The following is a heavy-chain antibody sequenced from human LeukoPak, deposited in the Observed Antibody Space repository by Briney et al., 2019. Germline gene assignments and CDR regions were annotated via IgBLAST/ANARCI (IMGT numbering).Heavy chain of an antibody. Sequence: ASVKVSCKASGGTFSSYAISWVRQAPGQGLEWMGGIIPIFGTANYAQKFQGRVTITADESTSTAYMELSSLRSEDTAVYYCAKDRWDSSGYYYPSHWGQGTLVTVSS. CDR3: AKDRWDSSGYYYPSH. J-gene: IGHJ4*02. CDR1: GGTFSSYA. V-gene: IGHV1-69*13. D-gene: IGHD3-22*01. CDR2: IIPIFGTA.